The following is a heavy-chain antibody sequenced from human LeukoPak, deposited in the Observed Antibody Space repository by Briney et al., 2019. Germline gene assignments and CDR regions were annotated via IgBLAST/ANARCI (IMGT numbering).Heavy chain of an antibody. CDR1: GGTFSSYA. V-gene: IGHV1-69*01. Sequence: SVKVSCRASGGTFSSYAISWVRQAPGQGLEWMGGIIPIFGTANYAQKFQGRVTITADESTSTAYMELSSLRSEDTAVYYCARDLGRSYENTAFDIWGQGTMVTVPS. CDR2: IIPIFGTA. CDR3: ARDLGRSYENTAFDI. D-gene: IGHD1-26*01. J-gene: IGHJ3*02.